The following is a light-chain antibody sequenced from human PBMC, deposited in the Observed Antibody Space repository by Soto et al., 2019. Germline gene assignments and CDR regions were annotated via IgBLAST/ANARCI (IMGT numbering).Light chain of an antibody. J-gene: IGKJ1*01. CDR3: QQYGSSRT. V-gene: IGKV3-20*01. Sequence: EIVLTQSPGTLSLSPGERAXXXXXXSQSVSSSYLAWYQQRPGQAPRLLIYGASYRATGILDRFSGSGSGTDFTLTISRLEPEDFAVYYCQQYGSSRTFGQGTKVDIK. CDR1: QSVSSSY. CDR2: GAS.